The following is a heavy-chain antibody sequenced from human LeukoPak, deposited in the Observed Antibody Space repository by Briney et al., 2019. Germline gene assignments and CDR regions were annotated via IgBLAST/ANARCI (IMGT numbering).Heavy chain of an antibody. V-gene: IGHV4-59*12. J-gene: IGHJ6*03. Sequence: SETLSLTCTVSGGSISSYYWSWIRQPPGKGLEWIGYIYYSGSTNYNPSLKSRVTISVDTSKNQFSLKLSSVTAADTAVYYCARDDYMDVWGKGTTVTVSS. CDR2: IYYSGST. CDR3: ARDDYMDV. CDR1: GGSISSYY.